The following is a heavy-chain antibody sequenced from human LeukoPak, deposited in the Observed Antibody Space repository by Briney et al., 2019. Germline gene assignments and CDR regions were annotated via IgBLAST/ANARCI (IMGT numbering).Heavy chain of an antibody. CDR1: GYTFTSYG. CDR3: ARGIITMVRGVTAPNWFDP. D-gene: IGHD3-10*01. J-gene: IGHJ5*02. V-gene: IGHV1-69*13. CDR2: IIPIFGTA. Sequence: SVKVSCKASGYTFTSYGISWVRQAPGQGLEWMGGIIPIFGTANYAQKFQGRVTITADESTSTAYMELSSLRSEDTAVYYCARGIITMVRGVTAPNWFDPWGQGTLVTVSS.